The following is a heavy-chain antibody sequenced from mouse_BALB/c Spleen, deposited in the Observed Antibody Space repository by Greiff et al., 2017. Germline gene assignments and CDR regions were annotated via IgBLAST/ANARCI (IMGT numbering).Heavy chain of an antibody. CDR2: ISSGGSYT. D-gene: IGHD2-4*01. V-gene: IGHV5-9-3*01. J-gene: IGHJ3*01. CDR1: GFTFSSYA. CDR3: ARQSDYDGFAY. Sequence: EVKLVESGGGLVKPGGSLKLSCAASGFTFSSYAMSWVRQTPEKRLEWVATISSGGSYTYYPDSVKGRFTISRDNAKNTLYLQMSSLRSEDTARYYCARQSDYDGFAYWGQGTLVTVSA.